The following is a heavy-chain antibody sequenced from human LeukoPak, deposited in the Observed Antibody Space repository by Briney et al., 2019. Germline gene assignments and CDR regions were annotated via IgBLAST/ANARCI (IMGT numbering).Heavy chain of an antibody. V-gene: IGHV1-2*02. CDR1: GYTFTGYY. CDR3: AREDSSGSGKGNWFDP. D-gene: IGHD3-22*01. Sequence: ASVKVSCKASGYTFTGYYMHWVRQAPGQGLEWMGWINPNSGGTSYAQKFQGRVTMTRDTSISTAYMELSRLRSDDTAVYYCAREDSSGSGKGNWFDPWGQGTLVTVSS. J-gene: IGHJ5*02. CDR2: INPNSGGT.